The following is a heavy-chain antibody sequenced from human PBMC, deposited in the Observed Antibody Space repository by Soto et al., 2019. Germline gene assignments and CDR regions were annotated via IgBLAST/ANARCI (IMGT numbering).Heavy chain of an antibody. J-gene: IGHJ4*02. CDR3: PKDTYYNERSGFYVFDN. D-gene: IGHD3-22*01. Sequence: GGSLRLSCADSGFIFNSYCIHWVRLATGKGLEWVAIISKDGSKKYYGASVMGRFTVSRDESQNTVYLQMNSLSPEDTAVYYCPKDTYYNERSGFYVFDNWGQGTMVTVSS. V-gene: IGHV3-30*18. CDR2: ISKDGSKK. CDR1: GFIFNSYC.